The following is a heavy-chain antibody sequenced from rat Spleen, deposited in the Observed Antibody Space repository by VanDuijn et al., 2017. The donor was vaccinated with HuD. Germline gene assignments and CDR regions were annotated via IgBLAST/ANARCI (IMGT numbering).Heavy chain of an antibody. CDR2: ISYDGSST. Sequence: EVQLVESGGGLVQPGRSLKLSCAASGFTFSDYNMAWVRQAPKKGLEWVATISYDGSSTYYRDYVKGRFTISRDNAKSTLYLQMDSLRSEDTATYYCARRFEAWGQGASVTVSS. J-gene: IGHJ4*01. V-gene: IGHV5-7*01. CDR1: GFTFSDYN. CDR3: ARRFEA. D-gene: IGHD4-3*01.